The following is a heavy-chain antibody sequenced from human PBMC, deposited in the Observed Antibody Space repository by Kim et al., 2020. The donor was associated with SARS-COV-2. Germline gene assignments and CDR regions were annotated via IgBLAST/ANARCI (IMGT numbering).Heavy chain of an antibody. Sequence: GGSLRLSCLTSGFSFSSYAMTWVRQTPGRGLEWVSSIGKTGNKYYAESVKGRFTISRDSSDNALYLQMNSLRVEETAVYHCIRGGIGEAGLDSWRQGTLV. CDR1: GFSFSSYA. CDR3: IRGGIGEAGLDS. J-gene: IGHJ5*01. V-gene: IGHV3-23*01. D-gene: IGHD6-19*01. CDR2: IGKTGNK.